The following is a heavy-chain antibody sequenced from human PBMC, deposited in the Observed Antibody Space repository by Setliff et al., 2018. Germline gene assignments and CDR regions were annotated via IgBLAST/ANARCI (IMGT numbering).Heavy chain of an antibody. CDR1: GGTFSNIG. J-gene: IGHJ6*03. V-gene: IGHV1-69*05. Sequence: ASVKVSCKASGGTFSNIGISWVRQAPGQGLEWMGGIIPLFGTTNYAQEFQGRVTITTDESTNTAYMELNSLRSEDTAMYYCAREKVVVVSATSYHYYMDVWGKGTTVTVSS. CDR2: IIPLFGTT. D-gene: IGHD2-15*01. CDR3: AREKVVVVSATSYHYYMDV.